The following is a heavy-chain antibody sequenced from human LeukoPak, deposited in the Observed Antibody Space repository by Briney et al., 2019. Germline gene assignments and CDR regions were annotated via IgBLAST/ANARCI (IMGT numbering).Heavy chain of an antibody. D-gene: IGHD4/OR15-4a*01. V-gene: IGHV3-53*01. CDR1: GFTVSSNS. J-gene: IGHJ4*02. CDR3: ARRAGAYSHPYDY. Sequence: PGGSLRLSCTVSGFTVSSNSMSWVRQAPGKGLEWVPFIYSDNTHYSDSVKGRFTISRDNSKNTLYLQMNSLRAEDTAVYYCARRAGAYSHPYDYWGQGTLVTVS. CDR2: IYSDNT.